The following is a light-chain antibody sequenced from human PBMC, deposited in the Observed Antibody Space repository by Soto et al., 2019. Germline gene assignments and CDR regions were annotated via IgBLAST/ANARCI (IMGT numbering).Light chain of an antibody. CDR1: QNVRSN. Sequence: EIVMTQSPATLSVSPGERATLSCRASQNVRSNLAWYQQKPGQAPRLLIYGASTRATGIPARFSGRGSGTDFTLTISSLEPEDFAVYYCQQRSNWPPITFGQGTRLEIK. V-gene: IGKV3-15*01. CDR2: GAS. J-gene: IGKJ5*01. CDR3: QQRSNWPPIT.